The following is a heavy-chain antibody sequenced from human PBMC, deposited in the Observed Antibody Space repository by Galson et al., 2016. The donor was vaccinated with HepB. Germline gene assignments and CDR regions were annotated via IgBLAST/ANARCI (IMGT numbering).Heavy chain of an antibody. CDR1: GASVTSYY. V-gene: IGHV4-59*02. J-gene: IGHJ5*02. CDR3: ARQQVGNNWFDP. CDR2: MYYSGRT. Sequence: ETLSLTCTVSGASVTSYYWSWIRQPPGKGLEWIGCMYYSGRTDYSPSLKRRVTMSADTSKNQFSLRLSSVTAADTAVYYCARQQVGNNWFDPWGQGTLVTVSS.